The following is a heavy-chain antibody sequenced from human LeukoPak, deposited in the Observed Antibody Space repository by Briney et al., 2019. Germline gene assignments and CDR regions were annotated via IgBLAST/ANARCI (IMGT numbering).Heavy chain of an antibody. CDR3: ARAAYCGGDCYYAEYFQH. J-gene: IGHJ1*01. Sequence: GESLKISRNGSGYSFTSYWIGWVRPMPGKGLDWMSIIYPGDSDTRYSPSFQGQLTISADKSISTAYLQWSSLKASDTAVYYCARAAYCGGDCYYAEYFQHWGQGTLVTVSS. V-gene: IGHV5-51*01. CDR2: IYPGDSDT. CDR1: GYSFTSYW. D-gene: IGHD2-21*02.